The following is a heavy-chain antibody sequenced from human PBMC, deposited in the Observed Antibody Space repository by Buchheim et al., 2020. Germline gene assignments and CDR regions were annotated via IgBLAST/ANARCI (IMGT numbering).Heavy chain of an antibody. V-gene: IGHV3-23*01. J-gene: IGHJ4*02. CDR1: GFTFNSYG. D-gene: IGHD1-7*01. CDR2: ISGSGGRT. Sequence: EVQLLESGGGLVQPGGSLRLSCAASGFTFNSYGMSWVRQAPGKGLEWVSVISGSGGRTDYADSVKGRFTVSRDNSKNTMYLQMNSLRAEDTAVYYCARALELPLGCDYWGQGTL. CDR3: ARALELPLGCDY.